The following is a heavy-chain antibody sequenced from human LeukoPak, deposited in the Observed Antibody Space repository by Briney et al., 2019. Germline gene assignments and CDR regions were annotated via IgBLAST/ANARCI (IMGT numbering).Heavy chain of an antibody. J-gene: IGHJ4*02. CDR1: GFTFNIYAM. Sequence: PGGSLRLSCAVSGFTFNIYAMSWVRQPPGKGLEWIGEIYHSGSINYNPSLKSRVTMSVDKSKNQFSLKLSSVTAADTAVYYCVRQLGYYFDYWGQGTLVTVSS. D-gene: IGHD1-1*01. CDR2: IYHSGSI. V-gene: IGHV4-4*02. CDR3: VRQLGYYFDY.